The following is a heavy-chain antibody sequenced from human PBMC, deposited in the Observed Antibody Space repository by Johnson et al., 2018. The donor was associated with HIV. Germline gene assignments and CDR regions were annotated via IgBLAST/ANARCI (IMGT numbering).Heavy chain of an antibody. CDR2: IDTAGNT. CDR3: ARGSYDGDSFDI. D-gene: IGHD1-26*01. V-gene: IGHV3-13*01. Sequence: VQLVESGGGLVKPVGSLRLSCAASGFTFSNYDMHWVRQITGKRLEWVSGIDTAGNTFYAGSVNGRFTISRENAKNSLYLQVHSLRAGDTALYYCARGSYDGDSFDIWGQGTVVTVSS. CDR1: GFTFSNYD. J-gene: IGHJ3*02.